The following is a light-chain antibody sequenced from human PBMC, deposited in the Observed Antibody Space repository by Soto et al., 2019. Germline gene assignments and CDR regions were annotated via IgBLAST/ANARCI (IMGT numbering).Light chain of an antibody. CDR2: DAS. V-gene: IGKV1-5*01. CDR3: QQYNYYRT. CDR1: QSISSW. J-gene: IGKJ1*01. Sequence: DIQMTQSPSTLSASVGDRVAITCRASQSISSWLAWYQQKPGKAPKLLIYDASSLNRGVPSRFSGSGSGTEFTLTISSLQPDDFATYYCQQYNYYRTFGQGTKVDIK.